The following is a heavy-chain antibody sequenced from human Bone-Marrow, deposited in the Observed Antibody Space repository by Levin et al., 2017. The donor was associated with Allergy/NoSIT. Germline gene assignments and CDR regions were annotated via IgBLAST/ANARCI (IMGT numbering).Heavy chain of an antibody. CDR1: GVSISTGGFP. V-gene: IGHV4-30-2*01. D-gene: IGHD1/OR15-1a*01. CDR2: IYHSGPM. Sequence: LRLSCAVSGVSISTGGFPWHWIRQPPGKALEWIGYIYHSGPMLYNPSLKSRVIISVDRSKNQVSLNLTSVTAADTAVYYCARGRTGGGFDPWGQGILVTVSS. J-gene: IGHJ5*02. CDR3: ARGRTGGGFDP.